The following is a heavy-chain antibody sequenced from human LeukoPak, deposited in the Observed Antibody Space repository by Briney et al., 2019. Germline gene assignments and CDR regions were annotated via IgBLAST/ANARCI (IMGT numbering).Heavy chain of an antibody. D-gene: IGHD6-19*01. J-gene: IGHJ4*02. V-gene: IGHV3-21*01. CDR2: ISSSSYI. CDR3: AKDAEPYSSGWYGY. CDR1: GFTFSSYS. Sequence: GGSLRLSCAASGFTFSSYSMNWVRQAPGKGLEWVSSISSSSYIYYADSVKGRFTISRDNSKNTLYLQMNSLRAEDTAVYYCAKDAEPYSSGWYGYWGQGTLVTVSS.